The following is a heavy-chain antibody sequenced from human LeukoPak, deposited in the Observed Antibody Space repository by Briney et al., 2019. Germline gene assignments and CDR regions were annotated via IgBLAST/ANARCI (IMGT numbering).Heavy chain of an antibody. V-gene: IGHV3-33*01. D-gene: IGHD5-18*01. Sequence: GGSLRLSCAASGFTFSSYGMHWVRQAPGKGLEWVAVIWYDGSSKYYADSVKGRFTISRDNSKNTLYLQMNSLRAEDTAVYYCARDLFVDTFYFDYWGQGTLVTVSS. CDR2: IWYDGSSK. J-gene: IGHJ4*02. CDR3: ARDLFVDTFYFDY. CDR1: GFTFSSYG.